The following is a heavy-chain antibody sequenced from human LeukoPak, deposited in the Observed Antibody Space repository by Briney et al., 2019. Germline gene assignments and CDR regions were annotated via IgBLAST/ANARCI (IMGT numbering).Heavy chain of an antibody. Sequence: RASVKVSCQASGYTFTGYYMHWVRQAPGQGLEWMGWINPNSGGTNYAQKFQGRVTMTRDTSISTAYMELSRLRSDDTAVYYCAREPLAAAGPDTYYFDYWGQGTLVTVSS. V-gene: IGHV1-2*02. CDR3: AREPLAAAGPDTYYFDY. D-gene: IGHD6-13*01. J-gene: IGHJ4*02. CDR2: INPNSGGT. CDR1: GYTFTGYY.